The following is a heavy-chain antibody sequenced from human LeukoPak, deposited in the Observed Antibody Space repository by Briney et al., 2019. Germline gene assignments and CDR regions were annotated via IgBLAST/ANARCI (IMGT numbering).Heavy chain of an antibody. CDR2: INPSGSST. CDR1: GDTFSSYY. J-gene: IGHJ4*02. V-gene: IGHV1-46*01. Sequence: ASVKVPCKASGDTFSSYYMHWVRQAPGQGLEWMGIINPSGSSTTYAQKFQGRVTMTRDTSTSTVYMELSSLRSEDTAVYYCARGGVLRFLEHLDYWGQGTLVTVSS. CDR3: ARGGVLRFLEHLDY. D-gene: IGHD3-3*01.